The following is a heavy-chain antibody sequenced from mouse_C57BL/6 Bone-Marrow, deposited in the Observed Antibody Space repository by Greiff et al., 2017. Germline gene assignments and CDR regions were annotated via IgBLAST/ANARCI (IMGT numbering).Heavy chain of an antibody. D-gene: IGHD1-1*01. CDR3: ASQLRRYAMDY. CDR2: IWSGGST. CDR1: GFSLTSYG. J-gene: IGHJ4*01. Sequence: QVQLQQSGPGLVQPSQCLSITCTVSGFSLTSYGVHWVRQSPGKGLEWLGVIWSGGSTDYNAAFISRLSISTDNSKSQIFFKMNSLQAYDTAIYYCASQLRRYAMDYWGQGTSVTVSS. V-gene: IGHV2-2*01.